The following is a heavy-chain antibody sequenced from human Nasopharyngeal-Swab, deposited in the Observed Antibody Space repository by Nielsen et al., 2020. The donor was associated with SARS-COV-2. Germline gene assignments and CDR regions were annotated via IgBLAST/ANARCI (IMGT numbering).Heavy chain of an antibody. CDR3: AKGVGSRDGYFGLGYYYMDV. J-gene: IGHJ6*03. Sequence: GESLKISCAASGFTFSSYGMHWVRQAPGKGLEWVAFIRYDGSNKYYADSVKGRFTISRDNSKNTLYLQMNSLRAEDTAVYYCAKGVGSRDGYFGLGYYYMDVWGKETTVTVSS. CDR2: IRYDGSNK. CDR1: GFTFSSYG. D-gene: IGHD5-24*01. V-gene: IGHV3-30*02.